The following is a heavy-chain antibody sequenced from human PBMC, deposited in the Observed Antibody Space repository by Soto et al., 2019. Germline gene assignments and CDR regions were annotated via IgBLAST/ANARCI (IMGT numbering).Heavy chain of an antibody. D-gene: IGHD2-15*01. CDR1: GFTFSSYD. V-gene: IGHV3-13*01. J-gene: IGHJ3*02. CDR2: IATAGDT. Sequence: GGSLRLSCAASGFTFSSYDMHWVRQATGKGLEWISTIATAGDTYYPGSVKGRFTISRENAKNSLYLQMNSLRAGDTAVYYCAREFRYCSGGSCYSDALDIWGQGTMVTVSS. CDR3: AREFRYCSGGSCYSDALDI.